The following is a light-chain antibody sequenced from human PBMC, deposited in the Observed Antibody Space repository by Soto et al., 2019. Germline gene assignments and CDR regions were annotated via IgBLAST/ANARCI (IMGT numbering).Light chain of an antibody. Sequence: EIVMTQSPATLSVSPGERATLSCRAGQSVSSNLAWYQQKPGQAPRLLIYGASTRATGIPARFSGSGSGTEFTLTISSLQSEDFAVYYCHQYNNWPPYTFGQGTKLEIK. CDR2: GAS. J-gene: IGKJ2*01. V-gene: IGKV3-15*01. CDR1: QSVSSN. CDR3: HQYNNWPPYT.